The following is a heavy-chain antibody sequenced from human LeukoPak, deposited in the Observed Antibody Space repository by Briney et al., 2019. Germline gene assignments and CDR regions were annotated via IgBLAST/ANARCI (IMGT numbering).Heavy chain of an antibody. Sequence: SETLSLTCTVSGGSINNYYWSWIRQPPGKTLEWMGSIFSRGSTYYNSSLNSRVIILIDTALNHFSVNLNSLTAADTPGYYFPRSDGYGLVGIWSEGTMVTVSS. V-gene: IGHV4-59*12. D-gene: IGHD3-10*01. CDR1: GGSINNYY. CDR3: PRSDGYGLVGI. CDR2: IFSRGST. J-gene: IGHJ3*02.